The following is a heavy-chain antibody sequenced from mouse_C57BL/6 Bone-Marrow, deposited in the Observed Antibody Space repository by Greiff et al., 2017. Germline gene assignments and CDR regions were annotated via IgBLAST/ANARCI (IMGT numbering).Heavy chain of an antibody. CDR1: GYTFTSYW. CDR2: IDPSDSYT. J-gene: IGHJ2*01. V-gene: IGHV1-69*01. D-gene: IGHD1-1*01. CDR3: ARQYYYGSSNFFDY. Sequence: QVQLQQPGAELVMPGASVKLSCKASGYTFTSYWMHWVKQRPGQGLEWIGEIDPSDSYTNYNQKFKGKSTLTVDKSSSTAYMQLSSLTSEDSAVYYCARQYYYGSSNFFDYWGQGTTLTVSS.